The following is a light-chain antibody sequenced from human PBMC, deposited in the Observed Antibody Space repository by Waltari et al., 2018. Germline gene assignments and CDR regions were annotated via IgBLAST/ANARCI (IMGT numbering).Light chain of an antibody. V-gene: IGKV3-15*01. J-gene: IGKJ1*01. CDR3: QQYNNWQT. CDR1: QSIGSN. Sequence: EVVMTQSPATLSVSPGERVTLSCRASQSIGSNLAWYQQKPGQAPRLLIYDAYTRAIDIPARFSGSGSGKEFTFTISSLQSDDCAVYYCQQYNNWQTFGQGTKVEIK. CDR2: DAY.